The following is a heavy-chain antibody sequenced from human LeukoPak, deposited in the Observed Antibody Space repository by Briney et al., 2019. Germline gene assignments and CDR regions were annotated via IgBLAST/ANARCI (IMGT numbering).Heavy chain of an antibody. J-gene: IGHJ4*02. CDR1: GGSISSYY. D-gene: IGHD3-3*01. CDR3: ARGLRSSTIFGVVTHFDY. Sequence: SETLSLTCTVSGGSISSYYWSWIRQPPGKGLKWIGYIYHSGSTYYNPSLKSRVTISVDRSKNQFSLKLSSVTAADTAVYYCARGLRSSTIFGVVTHFDYWGQGTLVTVSS. CDR2: IYHSGST. V-gene: IGHV4-59*12.